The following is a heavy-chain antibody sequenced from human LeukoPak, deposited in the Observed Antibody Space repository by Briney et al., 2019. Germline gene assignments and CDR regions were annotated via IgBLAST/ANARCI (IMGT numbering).Heavy chain of an antibody. V-gene: IGHV3-30*03. D-gene: IGHD6-19*01. CDR3: ARGAVAGDY. CDR1: GFTFSSSA. CDR2: ISYDESNK. Sequence: PGGSLRLSCAASGFTFSSSAMHWVRQAPGKGLEWVAVISYDESNKYYADSVKGRFTISRDNSKNTLYLQMNSLRAEDTAVYYCARGAVAGDYWGQGTLVTVSS. J-gene: IGHJ4*02.